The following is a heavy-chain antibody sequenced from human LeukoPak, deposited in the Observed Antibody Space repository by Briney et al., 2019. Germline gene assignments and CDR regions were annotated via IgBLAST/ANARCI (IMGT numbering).Heavy chain of an antibody. CDR2: IYTSGST. J-gene: IGHJ4*02. CDR3: ARGPTTMTRAFDY. CDR1: GGSISIYY. Sequence: PSETLSLTCTVSGGSISIYYWSWIRQPAGKGLEWIGHIYTSGSTNYNPSLKSRVTMSVDTSKNQFSLKLSSVTAADTAVYYCARGPTTMTRAFDYWGQGTLVTVSS. V-gene: IGHV4-4*07. D-gene: IGHD4-17*01.